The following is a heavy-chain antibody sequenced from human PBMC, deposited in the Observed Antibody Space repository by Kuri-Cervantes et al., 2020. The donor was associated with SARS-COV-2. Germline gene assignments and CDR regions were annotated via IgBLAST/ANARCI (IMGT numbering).Heavy chain of an antibody. D-gene: IGHD6-19*01. J-gene: IGHJ3*02. CDR1: GFTFSNYA. CDR2: ISSSGSTI. V-gene: IGHV3-48*04. Sequence: GGSLRLSCAAAGFTFSNYAASWVRQAPGKGLEWVSYISSSGSTIYYADSVKGRFTISRDNAKNSLYLQMNSLRAEDTAVYYCARYPTGSSGWYSSDAFDIWGQGTMVTVSS. CDR3: ARYPTGSSGWYSSDAFDI.